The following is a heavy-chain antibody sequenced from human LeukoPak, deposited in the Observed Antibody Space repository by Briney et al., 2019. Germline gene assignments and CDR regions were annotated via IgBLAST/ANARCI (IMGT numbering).Heavy chain of an antibody. Sequence: PGGSLRLSCAASGFTFRTSGMNWVRQAPGKGLEWVSVIYSGGSTYYADSVKGRFTISRDNSKNTLYLQMNSLRAEDTAVYYCARGIAVADNYFDYWGQGTLVTVSS. D-gene: IGHD6-19*01. J-gene: IGHJ4*02. CDR3: ARGIAVADNYFDY. V-gene: IGHV3-53*01. CDR2: IYSGGST. CDR1: GFTFRTSG.